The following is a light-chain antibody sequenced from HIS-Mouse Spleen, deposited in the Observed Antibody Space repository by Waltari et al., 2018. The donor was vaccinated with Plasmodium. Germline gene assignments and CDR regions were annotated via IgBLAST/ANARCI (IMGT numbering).Light chain of an antibody. CDR2: EGS. CDR1: RRGCASYYL. Sequence: QSALTQPASVSGSPGPSITISCTATRRGCASYYLVSWYQQHPGKAPKLMIYEGSKRPSGVSNRFSGSKSGNTASQTISGLQAEDEADYYCCSYAGSSTWVFGGGTKLTVL. CDR3: CSYAGSSTWV. J-gene: IGLJ3*02. V-gene: IGLV2-23*01.